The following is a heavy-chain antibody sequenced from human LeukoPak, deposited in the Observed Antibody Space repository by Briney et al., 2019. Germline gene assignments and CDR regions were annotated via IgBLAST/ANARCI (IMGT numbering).Heavy chain of an antibody. Sequence: SETLSPTCTVSGGSISSSSYYWGWIRQPPGKGLEWIGYIYHSGSTYYNPSLKSRVTISVDRSKNQFSLKLSSVTAADTAVCYCARLQTYYDFWSGLPSPGSYGMDVWGQGTTVTVSS. D-gene: IGHD3-3*01. CDR2: IYHSGST. V-gene: IGHV4-39*07. J-gene: IGHJ6*02. CDR3: ARLQTYYDFWSGLPSPGSYGMDV. CDR1: GGSISSSSYY.